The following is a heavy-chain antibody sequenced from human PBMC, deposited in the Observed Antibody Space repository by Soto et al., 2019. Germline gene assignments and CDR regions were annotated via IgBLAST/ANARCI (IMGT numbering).Heavy chain of an antibody. Sequence: PGESLKISCKGSGYSFTSYWIGWVRQMPGKGLEWMGIIYPGDSDTRYSPSFQGQVTISADKSISTAYLQWSSLKASDTAMYYCARLSDIVVVVAAFDYWGQGTLVTAPQ. CDR2: IYPGDSDT. V-gene: IGHV5-51*01. CDR3: ARLSDIVVVVAAFDY. D-gene: IGHD2-15*01. J-gene: IGHJ4*02. CDR1: GYSFTSYW.